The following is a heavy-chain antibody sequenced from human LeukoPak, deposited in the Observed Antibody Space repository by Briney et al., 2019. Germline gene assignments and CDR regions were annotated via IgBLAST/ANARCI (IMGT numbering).Heavy chain of an antibody. J-gene: IGHJ4*02. D-gene: IGHD3-22*01. V-gene: IGHV3-7*01. CDR2: IKQDGSEK. Sequence: PGGSLRLSCAASGFTFSSYWMSWVRQAPGKGLEWVANIKQDGSEKYYVDSVKGRFTISRDNAKNSLYLQMNSLRAEDTAVYYCARDRTHYDSSGYEDYWGQGTLVTVSS. CDR1: GFTFSSYW. CDR3: ARDRTHYDSSGYEDY.